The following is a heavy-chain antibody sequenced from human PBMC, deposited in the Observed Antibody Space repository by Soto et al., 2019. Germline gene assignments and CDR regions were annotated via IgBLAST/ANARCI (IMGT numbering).Heavy chain of an antibody. Sequence: SETLSLTCTVSGGSVSSGSYYWSWIRQPPGKGLEWIGYIYYSGSTNYNPSLKSRVTISVDTSKNQFSLKLSSVTAADTAVYYCAIRPHYYYDSTGWFDPSGQGTLVTVSS. D-gene: IGHD3-22*01. V-gene: IGHV4-61*01. J-gene: IGHJ5*02. CDR2: IYYSGST. CDR1: GGSVSSGSYY. CDR3: AIRPHYYYDSTGWFDP.